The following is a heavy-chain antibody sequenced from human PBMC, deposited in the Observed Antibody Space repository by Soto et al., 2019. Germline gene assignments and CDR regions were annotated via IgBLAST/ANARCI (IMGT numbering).Heavy chain of an antibody. CDR1: GGSISSSNW. CDR2: IYHSGST. CDR3: AGVVGGYYYGMDV. V-gene: IGHV4-4*02. J-gene: IGHJ6*02. D-gene: IGHD2-2*01. Sequence: QVQLQESGPGLVKPSGTLSLTCAVSGGSISSSNWWSWVRQPPGKGLEWIGAIYHSGSTNYNPSLKSGFTISGDKSKNQFSLKLSSVTAADTAVYYCAGVVGGYYYGMDVWGQGTTVTVSS.